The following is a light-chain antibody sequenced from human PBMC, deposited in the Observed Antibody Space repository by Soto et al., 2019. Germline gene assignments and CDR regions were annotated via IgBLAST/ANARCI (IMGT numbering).Light chain of an antibody. CDR3: QQYGNSPRYS. J-gene: IGKJ2*03. V-gene: IGKV3-20*01. Sequence: EIVLTQSPGTLSLSPGERVTLSCRASQSVSSNYLAWYQQKPCQAPRLLIYATSSRATGIPDRFSGSGSGTYFTLTISRLEPEDFAVYYCQQYGNSPRYSFGQGTKLEIK. CDR2: ATS. CDR1: QSVSSNY.